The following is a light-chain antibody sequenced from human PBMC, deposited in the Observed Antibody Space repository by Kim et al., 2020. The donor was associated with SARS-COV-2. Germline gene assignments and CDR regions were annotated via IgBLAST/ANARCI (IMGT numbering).Light chain of an antibody. CDR3: QQYNDWPRS. CDR1: QSINPN. J-gene: IGKJ1*01. Sequence: GSPGERATLSCRASQSINPNLAWFQQKPGQAPSLLIEDASTRATGIPARFSGSGSGADFTLTINGLQPEDSAVYYCQQYNDWPRSFGQGTKVEIK. V-gene: IGKV3-15*01. CDR2: DAS.